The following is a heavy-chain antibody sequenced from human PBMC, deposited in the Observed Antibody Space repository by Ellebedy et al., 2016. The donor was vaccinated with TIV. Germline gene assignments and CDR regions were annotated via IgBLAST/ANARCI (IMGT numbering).Heavy chain of an antibody. CDR3: AKDESVVEVPRPFDY. CDR2: ISSDGRKK. V-gene: IGHV3-30*18. J-gene: IGHJ4*02. Sequence: GGSLRLSXAASRFTFSIFGLHWVRQAPGKGLEWVALISSDGRKKYCADSVRGRFTISRDNSKNTLYLQMDSLRVEDTAIYYCAKDESVVEVPRPFDYWGQGTLVTASS. D-gene: IGHD2-2*01. CDR1: RFTFSIFG.